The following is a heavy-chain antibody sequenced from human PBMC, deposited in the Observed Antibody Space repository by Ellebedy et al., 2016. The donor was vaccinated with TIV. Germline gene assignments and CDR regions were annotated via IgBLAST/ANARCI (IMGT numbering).Heavy chain of an antibody. CDR1: GFTFSSYA. Sequence: GESLKISCAASGFTFSSYAMSWVRQAPGKGLEWVSAISNSGDSTFYADSVKGRFTISRDNSKSTLYLQMNSLRAEDTAVYYCAKEARAYYDTGGYHYYFDYWGQGTLVTVSS. CDR2: ISNSGDST. J-gene: IGHJ4*02. CDR3: AKEARAYYDTGGYHYYFDY. D-gene: IGHD3-22*01. V-gene: IGHV3-23*01.